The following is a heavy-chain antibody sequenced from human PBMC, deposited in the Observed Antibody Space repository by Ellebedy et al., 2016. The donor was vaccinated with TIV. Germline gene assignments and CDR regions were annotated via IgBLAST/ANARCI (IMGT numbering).Heavy chain of an antibody. D-gene: IGHD3-22*01. Sequence: AASVKVSCKASGYSFTGYYMHWVRQAPGQGLEWMGWINPNSGVTNYAQKFQGRVTMTRDTSISTAYMELSRLRSDDTAVYYCARGYYDGYYYYGMDVWGQGTTVTVSS. CDR1: GYSFTGYY. CDR2: INPNSGVT. CDR3: ARGYYDGYYYYGMDV. V-gene: IGHV1-2*02. J-gene: IGHJ6*02.